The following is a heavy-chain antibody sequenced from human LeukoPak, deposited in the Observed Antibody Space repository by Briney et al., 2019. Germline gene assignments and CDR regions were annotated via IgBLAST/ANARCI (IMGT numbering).Heavy chain of an antibody. CDR2: IYPADSDT. CDR3: ARQGIALRDYNWFDP. J-gene: IGHJ5*02. V-gene: IGHV5-51*01. D-gene: IGHD6-13*01. Sequence: GESLKISCKGSGYTFSSHWIGWVRQLPGKGLEWMGIIYPADSDTRYSPSFQGQVTISADKSINTAYLQWTTLKASDTAMYYCARQGIALRDYNWFDPWGQGTLVTVSS. CDR1: GYTFSSHW.